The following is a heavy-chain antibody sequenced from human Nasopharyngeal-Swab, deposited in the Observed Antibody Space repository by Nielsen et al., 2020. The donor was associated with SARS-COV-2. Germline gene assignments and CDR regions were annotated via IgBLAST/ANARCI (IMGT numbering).Heavy chain of an antibody. V-gene: IGHV4-39*01. Sequence: SETLSLTCTVSGASIPTSDYYWGWIRQPPGKGLEWIGIIYYNGRTSYDASLKSRFSISIDTSKNQIPLNLISVTASDTAVYYCAIRDSSPGWSDPWGQGTLVTVSS. D-gene: IGHD4-11*01. J-gene: IGHJ5*02. CDR3: AIRDSSPGWSDP. CDR1: GASIPTSDYY. CDR2: IYYNGRT.